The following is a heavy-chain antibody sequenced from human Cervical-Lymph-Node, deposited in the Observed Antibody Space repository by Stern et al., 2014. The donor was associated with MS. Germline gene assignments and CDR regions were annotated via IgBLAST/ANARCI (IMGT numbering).Heavy chain of an antibody. D-gene: IGHD1-26*01. CDR3: TTLDRSYPYYYYGMDV. J-gene: IGHJ6*02. CDR2: IKGKTDGVTT. V-gene: IGHV3-15*01. Sequence: EVQLLESGGGLVKPGGSLRLSCAASGFTFSSAWMTWIRQAPGQGLEGVGRIKGKTDGVTTDYAAPVKGRFTISRDDTKNTLYLQMNSLKTEDTAVYYCTTLDRSYPYYYYGMDVWGQGTTVTVSS. CDR1: GFTFSSAW.